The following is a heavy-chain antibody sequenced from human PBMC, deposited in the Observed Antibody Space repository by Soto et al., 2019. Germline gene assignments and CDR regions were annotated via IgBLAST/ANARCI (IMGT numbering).Heavy chain of an antibody. V-gene: IGHV1-18*04. CDR2: ISAYNGNT. CDR3: ARPEAYYYDSSGYLHFDY. D-gene: IGHD3-22*01. J-gene: IGHJ4*02. CDR1: GYTFTSYG. Sequence: ASVKVSCKASGYTFTSYGISWVRQAPGQGLEWMGWISAYNGNTNYAQKLQGRVTMTTDTSTSTAYMELRSLRSEDTAVYYCARPEAYYYDSSGYLHFDYWGQGTLVTVSS.